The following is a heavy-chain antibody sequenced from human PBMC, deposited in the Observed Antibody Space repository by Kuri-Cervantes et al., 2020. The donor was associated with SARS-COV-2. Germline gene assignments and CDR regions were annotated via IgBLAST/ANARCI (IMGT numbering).Heavy chain of an antibody. V-gene: IGHV4-39*07. D-gene: IGHD3-10*01. J-gene: IGHJ6*02. CDR1: GGSISSSSYY. CDR3: ARGRFIRTYYGSGTYYNWDGMDV. Sequence: ESLKISCTVSGGSISSSSYYWSWIRQSPGKGLEWIGETSHRGRTSYNPSLESRLTISLDTSKNEISLTLTSVTAADTAVYYCARGRFIRTYYGSGTYYNWDGMDVWGQGNTVTVSS. CDR2: TSHRGRT.